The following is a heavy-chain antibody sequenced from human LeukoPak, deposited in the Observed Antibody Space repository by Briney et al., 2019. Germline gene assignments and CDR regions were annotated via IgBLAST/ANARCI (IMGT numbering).Heavy chain of an antibody. D-gene: IGHD2-15*01. Sequence: ASVKVSCKASGYTFTNFGINWVRQAPGQGLEWMGWISAYNGNTNYAQKFQGRVTMTRDTSISTAYMELSRLRSDDTAVYYCARDCSGGSCYLGYWGQGTLVTVSS. CDR1: GYTFTNFG. CDR2: ISAYNGNT. V-gene: IGHV1-18*01. CDR3: ARDCSGGSCYLGY. J-gene: IGHJ4*02.